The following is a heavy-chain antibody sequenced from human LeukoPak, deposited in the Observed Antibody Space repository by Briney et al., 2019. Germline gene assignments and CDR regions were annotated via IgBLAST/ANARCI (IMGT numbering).Heavy chain of an antibody. CDR3: ARLTTYYSGSGTNYYMDV. J-gene: IGHJ6*03. Sequence: GESLKISCKGSGYSFTNYWIGWVRQMPGKGLEWMGIIYPGDTDTTYSPSFQGQVTISVDKSISTAHLQWSSLKASDTAMYYCARLTTYYSGSGTNYYMDVWGKGTTVTVSS. V-gene: IGHV5-51*01. D-gene: IGHD3-10*01. CDR1: GYSFTNYW. CDR2: IYPGDTDT.